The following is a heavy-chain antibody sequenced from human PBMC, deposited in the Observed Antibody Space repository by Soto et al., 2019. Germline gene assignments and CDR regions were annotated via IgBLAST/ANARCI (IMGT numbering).Heavy chain of an antibody. D-gene: IGHD2-21*01. CDR3: ARLGAYYTSFAP. J-gene: IGHJ5*02. V-gene: IGHV4-59*08. CDR1: GGSFSHNY. CDR2: SYFGGTT. Sequence: LVTLPLTWTVSGGSFSHNYWPWIRQPPGKGQERVGYSYFGGTTSYNPSHKSRVTISLETSNSQFSLRLTSVTAADTAVYYGARLGAYYTSFAPWGTRTLVTVSP.